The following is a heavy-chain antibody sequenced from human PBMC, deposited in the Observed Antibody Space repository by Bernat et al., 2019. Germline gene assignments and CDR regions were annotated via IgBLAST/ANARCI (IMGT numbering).Heavy chain of an antibody. V-gene: IGHV3-30*18. J-gene: IGHJ5*02. D-gene: IGHD2-21*01. CDR1: GFTFSSCG. Sequence: QVQLVESGGGVVQPGKSLRLSCAASGFTFSSCGMHWVRQAPGKGLEWVAVISDDGSNKYYADSVKGRFTISRDNSRNTLYLQMNSLRAEDTAVYFCAKVGGEFFDPWGQGTLVTVSS. CDR3: AKVGGEFFDP. CDR2: ISDDGSNK.